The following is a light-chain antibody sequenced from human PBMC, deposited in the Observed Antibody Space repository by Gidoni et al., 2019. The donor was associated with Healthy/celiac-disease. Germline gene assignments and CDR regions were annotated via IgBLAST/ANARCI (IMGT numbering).Light chain of an antibody. CDR2: AAS. J-gene: IGKJ1*01. CDR1: QSISSY. V-gene: IGKV1-39*01. Sequence: DIQMTQSPSSLSASVGDRVTITCRAIQSISSYLNWYQQKPGKAPKLLIYAASSLQSGVPSRFSGIRSGTDFTLTISSLQPEDCATYYCQQSYSNPWTFGQGTKVEIK. CDR3: QQSYSNPWT.